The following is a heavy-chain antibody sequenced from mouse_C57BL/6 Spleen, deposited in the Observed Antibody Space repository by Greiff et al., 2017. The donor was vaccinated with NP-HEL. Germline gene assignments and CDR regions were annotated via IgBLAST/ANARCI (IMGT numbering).Heavy chain of an antibody. CDR2: IRSKSNNYAT. CDR1: GFSFNTYA. J-gene: IGHJ3*01. D-gene: IGHD1-1*01. CDR3: VRERGGYYGSSFAY. Sequence: GGGLVQPKGSLKLSCAASGFSFNTYAMNWVRQAPGKGLEWVARIRSKSNNYATYYADSVKDRFTISRDDSESMLYLQMNNLKTEDTAMYYCVRERGGYYGSSFAYWGQGTLVTVSA. V-gene: IGHV10-1*01.